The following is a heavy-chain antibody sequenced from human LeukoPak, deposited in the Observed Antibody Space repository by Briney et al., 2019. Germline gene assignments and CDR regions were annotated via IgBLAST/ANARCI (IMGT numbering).Heavy chain of an antibody. V-gene: IGHV1-2*06. D-gene: IGHD1-26*01. CDR1: GYTFTGYY. CDR2: INPNSGGT. Sequence: ASVKVSCKASGYTFTGYYMHWVRQAPGQGLEWMGRINPNSGGTNYAQKFQGRVTMTRDTSISTAYMELSRLRSADTAVYYCAREWELRSWFDPWGQGTLVTVSS. CDR3: AREWELRSWFDP. J-gene: IGHJ5*02.